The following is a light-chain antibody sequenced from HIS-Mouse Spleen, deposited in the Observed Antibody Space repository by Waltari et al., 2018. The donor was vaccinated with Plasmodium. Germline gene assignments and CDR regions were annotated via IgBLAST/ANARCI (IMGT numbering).Light chain of an antibody. V-gene: IGKV3-15*01. Sequence: EIVMTQSPATLSVSPGERATLSCRASQSVSRHLAWYQQKPGQAPRLLIYGASRATGIPARFSGSGSGTEFTLTISSLQSEDFAVYYCQQYNNWSFTFGPGTKVDIK. CDR1: QSVSRH. CDR2: GA. J-gene: IGKJ3*01. CDR3: QQYNNWSFT.